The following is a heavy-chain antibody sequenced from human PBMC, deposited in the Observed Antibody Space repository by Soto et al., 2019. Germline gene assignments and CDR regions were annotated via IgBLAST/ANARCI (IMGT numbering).Heavy chain of an antibody. Sequence: ASVKVSCKASGYTFTSYGISWVRQAPGQGLEWMGWISAYNGNTNYAQKLQGRVTMTTDTSTSTAYMELRSLRSDDTAVYYCARDFGYCSGGSCYSLQKRYYYYGMDVGGQWTTVTVSS. V-gene: IGHV1-18*01. CDR3: ARDFGYCSGGSCYSLQKRYYYYGMDV. CDR2: ISAYNGNT. D-gene: IGHD2-15*01. CDR1: GYTFTSYG. J-gene: IGHJ6*02.